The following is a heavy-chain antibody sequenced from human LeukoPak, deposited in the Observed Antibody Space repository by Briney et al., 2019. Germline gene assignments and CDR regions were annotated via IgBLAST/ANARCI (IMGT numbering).Heavy chain of an antibody. V-gene: IGHV3-7*01. CDR3: ARDYGVDDFWSGYYSE. J-gene: IGHJ4*02. CDR2: IKQHGSEK. D-gene: IGHD3-3*01. Sequence: PGGSLRLSCEASGFTFSSYWMSWIRQTPGKGLEWVANIKQHGSEKYYVDSVKGRFTISRDDAKNSLYLQMNSLRAEDTAVYYCARDYGVDDFWSGYYSEWGQGILVTVSS. CDR1: GFTFSSYW.